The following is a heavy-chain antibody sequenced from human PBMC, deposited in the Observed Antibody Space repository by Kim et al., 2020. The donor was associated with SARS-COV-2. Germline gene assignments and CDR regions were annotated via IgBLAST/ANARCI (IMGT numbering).Heavy chain of an antibody. D-gene: IGHD6-19*01. CDR3: ARDMHSSGWSDY. CDR1: GFTFSSYW. CDR2: INQDGNEK. Sequence: GGSLRLSCAASGFTFSSYWMSWVRQAPGKGLEWVANINQDGNEKYYVDSVKGRFTISRDNARNSLYLQMNSLRAEGTAVYYCARDMHSSGWSDYWGQGTLVTVSS. J-gene: IGHJ4*02. V-gene: IGHV3-7*01.